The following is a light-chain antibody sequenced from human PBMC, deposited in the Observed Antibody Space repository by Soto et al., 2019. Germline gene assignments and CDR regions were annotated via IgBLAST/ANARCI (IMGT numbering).Light chain of an antibody. V-gene: IGLV2-14*03. J-gene: IGLJ2*01. Sequence: QSALTQPASVSGSPGQSITISCTGTSSDFGAYFVSWYQQHPGKAPKLMLYDVNIRPSGVSNRFSGSKSGNTASLTISGLQAEDEADYYCTSWTTSTTMIFGGGTKLTVL. CDR3: TSWTTSTTMI. CDR2: DVN. CDR1: SSDFGAYF.